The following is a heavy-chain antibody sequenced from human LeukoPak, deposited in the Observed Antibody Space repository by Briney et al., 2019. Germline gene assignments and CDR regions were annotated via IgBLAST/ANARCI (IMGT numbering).Heavy chain of an antibody. J-gene: IGHJ4*02. CDR1: GFTFSSYA. V-gene: IGHV3-30-3*01. D-gene: IGHD6-19*01. CDR3: AKDQGPFKWLVLDY. CDR2: ISYDGSNK. Sequence: PGRSLRLSCAASGFTFSSYAMHWVRQAPGKGLEWVAVISYDGSNKYYADSVKGRFTISRDNSKNTLYLQMNSLRPEDTAMYYCAKDQGPFKWLVLDYWGQGALVGVSS.